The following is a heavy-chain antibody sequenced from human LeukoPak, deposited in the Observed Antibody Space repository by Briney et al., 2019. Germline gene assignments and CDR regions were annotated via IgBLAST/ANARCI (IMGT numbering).Heavy chain of an antibody. CDR3: ARGYCSSTSCYGFDY. CDR1: GYTFTSYG. CDR2: IIPIFGTA. J-gene: IGHJ4*02. D-gene: IGHD2-2*01. V-gene: IGHV1-69*05. Sequence: SVKVSCKASGYTFTSYGISWVRQAPGQGLEWMGGIIPIFGTANYAQKFQGRVTITTDESTSTSYMYLSSLRSEDTAVYYCARGYCSSTSCYGFDYWGQGTLVTVSS.